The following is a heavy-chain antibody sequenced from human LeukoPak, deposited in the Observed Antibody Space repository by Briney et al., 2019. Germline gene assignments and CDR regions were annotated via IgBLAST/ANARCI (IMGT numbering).Heavy chain of an antibody. J-gene: IGHJ4*02. CDR2: IYSGGNT. CDR3: ARRAGEYSHPYDY. V-gene: IGHV3-53*01. Sequence: GGSLRLSCTVSGFTVSSNSMSWVRQAPGKGLEWVSFIYSGGNTHYSDSVKGRFTISRDNSKKKLYLQMNSLRAEDTAVYYCARRAGEYSHPYDYWGQGTLVTVSS. D-gene: IGHD4-17*01. CDR1: GFTVSSNS.